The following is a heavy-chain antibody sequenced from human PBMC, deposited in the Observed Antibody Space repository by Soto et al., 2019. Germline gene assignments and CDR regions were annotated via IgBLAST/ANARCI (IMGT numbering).Heavy chain of an antibody. CDR2: ISGSGGST. J-gene: IGHJ3*02. Sequence: GGSLRLSCAASGFTFSSYAMSWVRQAPGKGLEWVSAISGSGGSTYYADSVKGRFTSSRDNSKNTLYLQMNSLRAEDTAVYCCAKWGPYCSGGSCYSPSYYYDSSGYYDDAFDIWGQGTMVTVSS. CDR3: AKWGPYCSGGSCYSPSYYYDSSGYYDDAFDI. D-gene: IGHD3-22*01. V-gene: IGHV3-23*01. CDR1: GFTFSSYA.